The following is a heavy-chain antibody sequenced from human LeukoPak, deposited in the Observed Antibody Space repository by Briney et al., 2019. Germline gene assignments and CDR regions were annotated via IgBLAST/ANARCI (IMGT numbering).Heavy chain of an antibody. CDR3: ARYLGYCSSTSCYSFDY. J-gene: IGHJ4*02. CDR1: GGSISSYY. V-gene: IGHV4-59*08. Sequence: SETLSLTCTVSGGSISSYYWSWIRQPPGKGLEWIGYIYYSGSTNYNPSLKSRVTISVDTSKNQFSLRLSSVTAADTAVYYCARYLGYCSSTSCYSFDYWGQGTLVTVSS. D-gene: IGHD2-2*01. CDR2: IYYSGST.